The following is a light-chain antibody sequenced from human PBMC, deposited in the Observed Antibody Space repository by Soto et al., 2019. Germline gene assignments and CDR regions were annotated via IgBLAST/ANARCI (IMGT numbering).Light chain of an antibody. CDR1: SSNIGSNT. CDR2: TNN. J-gene: IGLJ1*01. V-gene: IGLV1-44*01. CDR3: AAWDDSLNGFV. Sequence: QSVLTQPPSASGAPGQRVTISCSGSSSNIGSNTVNWCQQLPGTAPKLLIYTNNQRPSGVRDRFSGSRSGTSASLAISGLQSEDEADYYCAAWDDSLNGFVFGTGTKVT.